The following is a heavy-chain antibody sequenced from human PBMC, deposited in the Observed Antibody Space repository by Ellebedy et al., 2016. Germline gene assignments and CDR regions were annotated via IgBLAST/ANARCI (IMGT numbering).Heavy chain of an antibody. CDR1: GFTFSSYG. CDR2: ISYDGSNK. J-gene: IGHJ4*02. V-gene: IGHV3-30*18. D-gene: IGHD6-19*01. Sequence: GESLKISXAASGFTFSSYGMHWVRQAPGKGLEWVAVISYDGSNKYYADSVKGRFTISRDNSKNTLYLQMNSLRAEDTAVYYCAKRGDSSGWPGYFDYWGQGTLVTVSS. CDR3: AKRGDSSGWPGYFDY.